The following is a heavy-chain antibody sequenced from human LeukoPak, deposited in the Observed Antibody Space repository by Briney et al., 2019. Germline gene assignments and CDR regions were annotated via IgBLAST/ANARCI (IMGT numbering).Heavy chain of an antibody. CDR2: IKQDGSEK. CDR3: ATTSGTYYYDSSGYYASVQGLFDY. D-gene: IGHD3-22*01. Sequence: PGGSLRLSCAASGFTFSSYWMSWVRQAPGKGLEWVANIKQDGSEKYYVDSVKGRFTISRDNAKNSLYLQMNSLRAEDTAVYYCATTSGTYYYDSSGYYASVQGLFDYWGQGTLVTASS. CDR1: GFTFSSYW. J-gene: IGHJ4*02. V-gene: IGHV3-7*01.